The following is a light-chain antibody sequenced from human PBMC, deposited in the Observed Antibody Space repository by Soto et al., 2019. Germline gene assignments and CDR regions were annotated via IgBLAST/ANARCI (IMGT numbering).Light chain of an antibody. J-gene: IGLJ3*02. CDR3: QSYDSSLSGWV. CDR2: GNS. V-gene: IGLV1-40*01. Sequence: QSVLTQPPSVSGAPGQRVTISCTGSSSNIGAGYDVHWYQQLPGTAPKLLIDGNSNRPSGVPDRFSGSKSGTSASLAITGLRADDEADYYCQSYDSSLSGWVFGGGTKLTVL. CDR1: SSNIGAGYD.